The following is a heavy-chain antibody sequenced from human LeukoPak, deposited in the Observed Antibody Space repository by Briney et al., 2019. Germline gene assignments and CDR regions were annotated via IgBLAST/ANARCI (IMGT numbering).Heavy chain of an antibody. D-gene: IGHD2-2*02. CDR3: ARERGPTVVVPAAILPRAFDI. V-gene: IGHV3-21*01. CDR1: GYSFPQYW. J-gene: IGHJ3*02. CDR2: ISSSSSYI. Sequence: GESLKISCKGSGYSFPQYWIGWVRQAPGKGLEWVSSISSSSSYIYYADSVKGRFTISRDNAKNSLYLQMNSLRAEDTAVYYCARERGPTVVVPAAILPRAFDIWGQGTMVTVSS.